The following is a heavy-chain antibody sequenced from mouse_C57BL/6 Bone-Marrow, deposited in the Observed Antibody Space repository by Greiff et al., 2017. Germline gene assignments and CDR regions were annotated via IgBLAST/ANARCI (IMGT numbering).Heavy chain of an antibody. Sequence: QVQLQQPGAELVMPGSSVKLSCKASSYTFTSYWMPWVKQRPGQGLEWIGEIDPSVSYTNYNQKFQGKSTLTVDKSSSTAYMQLSSLTSEDSAVYYCARDDDGYYGGYAKVYWGQGHSV. CDR2: IDPSVSYT. CDR3: ARDDDGYYGGYAKVY. V-gene: IGHV1-69*01. CDR1: SYTFTSYW. D-gene: IGHD2-3*01. J-gene: IGHJ4*01.